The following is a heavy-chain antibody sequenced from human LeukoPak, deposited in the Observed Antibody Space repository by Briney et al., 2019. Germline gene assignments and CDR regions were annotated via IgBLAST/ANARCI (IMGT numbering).Heavy chain of an antibody. D-gene: IGHD3-3*01. Sequence: PSETLSLTCAVYGGSFSGYYWTWIRQPPGRGLEWIGEINHSGSTNYNPSLKSRVTISGDMSKNQFSLNLTSVTAADTAVYYCARATRNYDFWSAEGRSWFDPWGQGSLDTVSS. CDR1: GGSFSGYY. CDR2: INHSGST. CDR3: ARATRNYDFWSAEGRSWFDP. V-gene: IGHV4-34*01. J-gene: IGHJ5*02.